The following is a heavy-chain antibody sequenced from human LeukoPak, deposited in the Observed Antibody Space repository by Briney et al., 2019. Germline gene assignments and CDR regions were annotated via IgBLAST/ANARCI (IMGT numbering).Heavy chain of an antibody. CDR3: ARERVFVGAMGFDP. CDR1: GGSISSYY. D-gene: IGHD1-26*01. Sequence: SETLSLTCTVSGGSISSYYWSWIRQPAGKGLEWIGCIYTSGSTNYNPSLKSRVTISVDTSKNKFSLKLSSVTAADTAVYYCARERVFVGAMGFDPWGQGTLVTVSS. J-gene: IGHJ5*02. V-gene: IGHV4-4*07. CDR2: IYTSGST.